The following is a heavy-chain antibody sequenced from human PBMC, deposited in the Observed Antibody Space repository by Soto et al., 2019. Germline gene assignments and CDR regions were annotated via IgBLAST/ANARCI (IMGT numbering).Heavy chain of an antibody. CDR1: GGSMSSSDYY. D-gene: IGHD6-19*01. V-gene: IGHV4-39*01. J-gene: IGHJ4*02. CDR3: ARRTVNIRTFYSGLKTHCFDY. CDR2: IYYSGST. Sequence: SDTLSLTCAVSGGSMSSSDYYWGWIRQPPGKGLEWIGSIYYSGSTYYNPSLQSRVAISVDTSKNQFSLKLKSVTAADTAIYYCARRTVNIRTFYSGLKTHCFDYWGQGAPVTVSS.